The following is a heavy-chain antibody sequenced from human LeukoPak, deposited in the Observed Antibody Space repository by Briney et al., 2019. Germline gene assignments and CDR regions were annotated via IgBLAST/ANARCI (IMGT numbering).Heavy chain of an antibody. D-gene: IGHD3-10*01. CDR1: EYTFTSYD. CDR3: ARAFRGVPNNWFDP. V-gene: IGHV1-8*01. J-gene: IGHJ5*02. CDR2: MNPNSGNT. Sequence: GASVKVSCKASEYTFTSYDIHWVRQATGQGLEWMGWMNPNSGNTGYAQKFQGRVTMTRNTSISTAYMELSSLRSEDTAVYYCARAFRGVPNNWFDPWGQGTLVTVSS.